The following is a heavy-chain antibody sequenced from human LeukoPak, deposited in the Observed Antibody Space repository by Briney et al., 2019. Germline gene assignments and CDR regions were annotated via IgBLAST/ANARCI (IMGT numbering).Heavy chain of an antibody. CDR3: ASFSGSYMDFDY. CDR1: GYTFTSYY. J-gene: IGHJ4*02. CDR2: INPSGGST. D-gene: IGHD1-26*01. V-gene: IGHV1-46*01. Sequence: ASVKVSCKASGYTFTSYYMHWVRQAPGQGLEWMGIINPSGGSTSYAQEFQGRVTMTRDMSTSTVYMELSSLRSEDTAVYYCASFSGSYMDFDYWGQGTLVTVSS.